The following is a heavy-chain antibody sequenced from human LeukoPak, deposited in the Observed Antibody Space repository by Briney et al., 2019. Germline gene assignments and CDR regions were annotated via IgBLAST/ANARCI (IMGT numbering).Heavy chain of an antibody. V-gene: IGHV1-8*01. CDR3: ARAVTIFGVAIPAY. CDR2: MNPNSGNT. CDR1: GYTFTSYD. Sequence: ASVKVSCKASGYTFTSYDINWVRQATGQGLEWMGWMNPNSGNTGYAQKFQGRVTMTRNTSISTAYMELSSLRSEDTAVYFCARAVTIFGVAIPAYWGQGILVTVSS. J-gene: IGHJ4*02. D-gene: IGHD3-3*01.